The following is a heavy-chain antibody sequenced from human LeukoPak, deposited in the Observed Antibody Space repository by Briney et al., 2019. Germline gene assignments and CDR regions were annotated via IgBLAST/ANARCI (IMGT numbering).Heavy chain of an antibody. CDR1: GGTFSSYA. D-gene: IGHD3-9*01. V-gene: IGHV1-69*01. Sequence: SVKVSCKASGGTFSSYAISWVRQAPGQGLEWMGGIIPIFGAANYAQKFQGRVTITADESTSTAYMELSSLRSEDTAVYYCARRLYDILTGYPYYFDYWGQGTLVTVSS. CDR3: ARRLYDILTGYPYYFDY. J-gene: IGHJ4*02. CDR2: IIPIFGAA.